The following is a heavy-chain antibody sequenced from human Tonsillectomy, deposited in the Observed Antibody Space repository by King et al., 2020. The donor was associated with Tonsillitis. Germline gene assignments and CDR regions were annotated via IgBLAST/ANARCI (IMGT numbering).Heavy chain of an antibody. CDR3: ARDSFSYGSGWSPFDF. CDR2: INLSGGGT. CDR1: GYTFTTYY. D-gene: IGHD6-19*01. Sequence: VQLVESGTEVKKPGASVKVSCKASGYTFTTYYMHWVRQAPGQGLEWMAVINLSGGGTTYAQKFQGRVTVTRDTSTSTVYMDLNSLTSEDTAVYYCARDSFSYGSGWSPFDFWGQGTLVTVSS. V-gene: IGHV1-46*01. J-gene: IGHJ4*02.